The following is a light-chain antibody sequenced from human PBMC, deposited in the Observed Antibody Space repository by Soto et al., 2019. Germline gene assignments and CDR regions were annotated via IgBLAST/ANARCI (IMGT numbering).Light chain of an antibody. V-gene: IGLV2-11*01. CDR3: SSCAGGHIYLL. CDR2: DVT. J-gene: IGLJ1*01. Sequence: QSVLTQPRSVSGSPGQSVTISCTGTSSDVGAYSFVSWYQQHPGKAPKLILYDVTERPSGVPDRFSGSKSGDTASLTISGLQTEDEADYYCSSCAGGHIYLLSGTGPKVTVL. CDR1: SSDVGAYSF.